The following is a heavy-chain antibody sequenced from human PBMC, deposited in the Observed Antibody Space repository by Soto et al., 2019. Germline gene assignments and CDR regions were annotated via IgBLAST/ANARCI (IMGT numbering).Heavy chain of an antibody. CDR2: LYPSDSQI. CDR1: GYSFTTYW. Sequence: GESLKISCEASGYSFTTYWIGWVRQMPGKGLEWMGILYPSDSQIKYSPSFQGHVTISVVKSINTAYLQWNSLKASDTAIYYCATYKYRTNWNHGIDVWGQGTTVTVSS. J-gene: IGHJ6*02. D-gene: IGHD1-1*01. V-gene: IGHV5-51*01. CDR3: ATYKYRTNWNHGIDV.